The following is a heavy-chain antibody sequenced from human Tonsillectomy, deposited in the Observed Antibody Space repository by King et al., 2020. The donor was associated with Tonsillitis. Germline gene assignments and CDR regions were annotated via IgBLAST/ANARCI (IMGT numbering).Heavy chain of an antibody. J-gene: IGHJ4*02. CDR3: ARLVPYYYDSRGYYYTFDY. CDR1: GGSISSSNYY. D-gene: IGHD3-22*01. V-gene: IGHV4-39*01. Sequence: QLQESGPGLVKPSETLSLTCTVSGGSISSSNYYWGWIRQPPGKGLEWIGSISYSGSTYYNPSLKSRVTISEDTSTNQFSLNLSSVTAADTAVYYCARLVPYYYDSRGYYYTFDYWGQGTLVTVSS. CDR2: ISYSGST.